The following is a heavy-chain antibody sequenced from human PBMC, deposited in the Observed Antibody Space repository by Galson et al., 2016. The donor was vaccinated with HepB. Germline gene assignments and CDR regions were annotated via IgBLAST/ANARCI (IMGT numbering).Heavy chain of an antibody. Sequence: LSLTCTVSGGSISSSSYYWGWIRQPPGKGLEWIGSIYYSGSTYYNPSLKSRVTISVDASKNQFSLKLSSVTAADTAVYYCARRYSSGWYDPISTRFDYWGQGTLVNVSS. D-gene: IGHD6-19*01. J-gene: IGHJ4*02. V-gene: IGHV4-39*01. CDR1: GGSISSSSYY. CDR2: IYYSGST. CDR3: ARRYSSGWYDPISTRFDY.